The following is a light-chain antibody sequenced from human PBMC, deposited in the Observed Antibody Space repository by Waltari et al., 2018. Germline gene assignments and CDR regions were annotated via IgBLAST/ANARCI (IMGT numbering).Light chain of an antibody. CDR2: PAS. CDR3: QHRST. Sequence: EIVLTQSPATLSLSPGERATLSCRASQSVGRYVAWYQQRPGPAPRLLIYPASNRATGITARFSGSGSGTDFTLTISSLEPEDFAVYYCQHRSTFGQGTRLEIK. J-gene: IGKJ5*01. CDR1: QSVGRY. V-gene: IGKV3-11*01.